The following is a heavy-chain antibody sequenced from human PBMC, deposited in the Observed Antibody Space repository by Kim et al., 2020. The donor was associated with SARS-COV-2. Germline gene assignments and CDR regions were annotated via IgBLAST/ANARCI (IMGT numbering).Heavy chain of an antibody. V-gene: IGHV4-34*01. CDR2: INHSGST. CDR3: ARRNYYGMDV. J-gene: IGHJ6*02. CDR1: GGSFSGYY. Sequence: SETLSLTCAVYGGSFSGYYWSWIRQPPGKGLEWIGEINHSGSTNYNPSLKSRVTISVDTSKNQFSLKLSSVTAADTAVYYCARRNYYGMDVWGQGTTVTVSS.